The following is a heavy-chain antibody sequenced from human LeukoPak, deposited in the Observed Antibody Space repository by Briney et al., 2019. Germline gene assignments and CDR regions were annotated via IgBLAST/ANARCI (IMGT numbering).Heavy chain of an antibody. CDR1: GGSISSSSYY. V-gene: IGHV4-39*07. D-gene: IGHD1-26*01. J-gene: IGHJ4*02. Sequence: SETLSLTCTVSGGSISSSSYYWGWIRQPPGKGLEWIGSIYYSGSTYYNPSLKSRVTISVDTSKNQFSLKLSSVTAADTAVYYCARYSFVGATSIDYWGQGTLVTVSS. CDR3: ARYSFVGATSIDY. CDR2: IYYSGST.